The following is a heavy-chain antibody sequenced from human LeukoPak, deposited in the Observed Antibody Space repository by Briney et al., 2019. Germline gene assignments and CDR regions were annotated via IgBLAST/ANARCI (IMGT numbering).Heavy chain of an antibody. CDR2: IYYSGST. CDR1: GGSISSYY. D-gene: IGHD3-22*01. Sequence: SETLSLTCTVSGGSISSYYWSWLRQPPGKGLEWIGYIYYSGSTNYNPSLKSRVTISVDTSKNQFSLKLSSVTAADTAVYYCAREYYYDSSGYLPPYAFDIWGQGTMVTVSS. CDR3: AREYYYDSSGYLPPYAFDI. V-gene: IGHV4-59*01. J-gene: IGHJ3*02.